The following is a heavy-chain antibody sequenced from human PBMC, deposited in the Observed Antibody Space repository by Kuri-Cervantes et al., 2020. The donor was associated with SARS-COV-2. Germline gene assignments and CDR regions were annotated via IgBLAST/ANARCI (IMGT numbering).Heavy chain of an antibody. CDR2: IYYSGGT. V-gene: IGHV4-39*01. Sequence: SETLSLTCTVSGGSISSSSYYWGWIRQPPGKGLEWIGSIYYSGGTYYNPSLKSRVTISVDTSKNQFSLKLSSVTAADTAVYYCARRGYSGSIDAFDIWGQGTMVTVSS. CDR1: GGSISSSSYY. CDR3: ARRGYSGSIDAFDI. J-gene: IGHJ3*02. D-gene: IGHD1-26*01.